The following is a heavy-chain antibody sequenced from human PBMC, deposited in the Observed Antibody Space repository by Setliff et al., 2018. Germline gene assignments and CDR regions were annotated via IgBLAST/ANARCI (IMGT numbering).Heavy chain of an antibody. CDR3: VREGVDTRSSTDYRYYMDV. CDR1: GGTFSNYG. CDR2: TIPIFGTT. Sequence: SVKVSCKASGGTFSNYGVSWVRQAPGQGLEWMGGTIPIFGTTDYSQKFQGRVTVITDESTNTAFMQLSSLRSEDTAVYYCVREGVDTRSSTDYRYYMDVWGKGTTVTVSS. J-gene: IGHJ6*03. V-gene: IGHV1-69*05. D-gene: IGHD5-18*01.